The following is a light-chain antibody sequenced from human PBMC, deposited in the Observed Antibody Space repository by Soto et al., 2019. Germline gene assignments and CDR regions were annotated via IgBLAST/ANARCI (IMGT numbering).Light chain of an antibody. V-gene: IGLV1-47*01. CDR1: SSNSGSNY. CDR3: AAWDDSLSGRYV. Sequence: RRPIIKYESSSNSGSNYVYWYQQLPGTAPKLLIYRNNQRPSGVPDRFSGSKSGTSASLAISGLRSEDEADYYCAAWDDSLSGRYVFGTGTKFTVL. J-gene: IGLJ1*01. CDR2: RNN.